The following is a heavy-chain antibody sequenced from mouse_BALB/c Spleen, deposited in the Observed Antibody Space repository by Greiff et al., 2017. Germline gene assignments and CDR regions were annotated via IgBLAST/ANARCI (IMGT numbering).Heavy chain of an antibody. CDR2: IDPANGNT. D-gene: IGHD1-1*01. V-gene: IGHV14-3*02. J-gene: IGHJ1*01. CDR1: GFNIKDTY. Sequence: EVKLMESGAELVKPGASVKLSCTASGFNIKDTYMHWVKQRPEQGLEWIGRIDPANGNTKYDPKFQGKATITADTSSNTAYLQLSSLTSEDTAVYYCASHYYGSSSWYFDVWGAGTTVTVSS. CDR3: ASHYYGSSSWYFDV.